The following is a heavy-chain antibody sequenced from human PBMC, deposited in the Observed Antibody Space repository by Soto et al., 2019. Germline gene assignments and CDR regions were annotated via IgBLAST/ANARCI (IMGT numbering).Heavy chain of an antibody. CDR2: IYYSGST. Sequence: SETLSLTCTVSGGSISSGGYYRSWLRQHPGKGLEWIGYIYYSGSTYYNPSLKSRVTISVDTSKNQFSLKLSSVTAADTAVYYCARAYCSGGSCSTAHFDYWGQGTLVTVSS. J-gene: IGHJ4*02. V-gene: IGHV4-31*03. CDR3: ARAYCSGGSCSTAHFDY. D-gene: IGHD2-15*01. CDR1: GGSISSGGYY.